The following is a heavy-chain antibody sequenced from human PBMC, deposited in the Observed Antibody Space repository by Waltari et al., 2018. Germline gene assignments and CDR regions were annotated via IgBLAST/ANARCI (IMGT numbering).Heavy chain of an antibody. V-gene: IGHV4-38-2*01. Sequence: QVQLQESGPGLVKPSETLSLPCAVSGYSISSGYYWGWIRQPTGKGLEWIGSIYHSGSTYYNPSLKSRVTISVDTSKNQFSLKLSSVTAADTAVYYCACQLSIAAAGTGYFQHWGQGTLVTVSS. CDR2: IYHSGST. D-gene: IGHD6-13*01. CDR1: GYSISSGYY. CDR3: ACQLSIAAAGTGYFQH. J-gene: IGHJ1*01.